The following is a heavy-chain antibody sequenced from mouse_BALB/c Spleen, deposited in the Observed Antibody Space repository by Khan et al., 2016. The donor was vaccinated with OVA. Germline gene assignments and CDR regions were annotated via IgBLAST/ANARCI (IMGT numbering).Heavy chain of an antibody. CDR2: IYPGTDNI. Sequence: QVQLKQSGAELVRPGASVKLSCKTSGYIFTSYWIHWVTQRSGQGLEWIARIYPGTDNIYYNEKPKDKATLTADKSSSTAYMQLSSLKSEDSAVYFCAREEALYYFEYWGQGTTLTVSS. CDR1: GYIFTSYW. CDR3: AREEALYYFEY. D-gene: IGHD3-2*02. J-gene: IGHJ2*01. V-gene: IGHV1-76*01.